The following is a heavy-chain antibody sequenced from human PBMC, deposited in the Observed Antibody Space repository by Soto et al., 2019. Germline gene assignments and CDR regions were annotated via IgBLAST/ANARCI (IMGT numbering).Heavy chain of an antibody. CDR2: LSYDGDKE. CDR1: GFSFSDYG. D-gene: IGHD6-19*01. V-gene: IGHV3-30*18. Sequence: QVQLEESGGNVVQPGRSLRLSCAASGFSFSDYGMHWVPQAPGKGLESVALLSYDGDKEYYADSVKGRFTISRDNSKNTVFLQMNSLRPEDTAVYYCGKDLMGEQWLGVMHYWGQGTLVTVSS. J-gene: IGHJ4*02. CDR3: GKDLMGEQWLGVMHY.